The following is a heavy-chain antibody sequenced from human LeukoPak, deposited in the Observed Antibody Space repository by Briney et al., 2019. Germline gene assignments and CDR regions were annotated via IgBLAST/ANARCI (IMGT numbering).Heavy chain of an antibody. V-gene: IGHV4-39*01. CDR1: GGSISSGMYY. D-gene: IGHD6-13*01. Sequence: PSETLSLTCSVSGGSISSGMYYWGWIRQPPRKGLEWIGSIYHSGSTFYNSSLKGRVTISVDTTRNQFSLNLNPVTAADTAVYCCARTAAGYLSYYFDYWGQGTLVSVSS. CDR3: ARTAAGYLSYYFDY. J-gene: IGHJ4*01. CDR2: IYHSGST.